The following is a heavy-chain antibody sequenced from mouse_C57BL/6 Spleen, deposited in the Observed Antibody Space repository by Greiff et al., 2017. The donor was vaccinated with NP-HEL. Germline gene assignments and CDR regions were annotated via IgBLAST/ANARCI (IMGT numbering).Heavy chain of an antibody. CDR1: GYSFTGYY. CDR2: INPSTGGT. Sequence: VQLQQSGPELVKPGASVKISCKASGYSFTGYYMNWVKQSPEKSLEWIGEINPSTGGTTYNQKFKAKATLTVDKSSSTAYMQLKSLTSEDSAVYYCARGDLLLRYLAYWGQGTLVTVSA. V-gene: IGHV1-42*01. J-gene: IGHJ3*01. D-gene: IGHD1-1*01. CDR3: ARGDLLLRYLAY.